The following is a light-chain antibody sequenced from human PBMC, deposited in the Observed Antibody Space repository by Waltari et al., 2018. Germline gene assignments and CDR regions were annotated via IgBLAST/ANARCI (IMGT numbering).Light chain of an antibody. CDR3: QQYGSSPRT. V-gene: IGKV3-20*01. Sequence: EIVLTQSPGTLSLSPGERATLSCRASQSVSSSYLAWYQQKPGQAPRLLTYVASSRATGIPDRFSGSGSGTDFTLTISRLEPEDFAVYYCQQYGSSPRTFGQGTKVEIK. CDR1: QSVSSSY. J-gene: IGKJ1*01. CDR2: VAS.